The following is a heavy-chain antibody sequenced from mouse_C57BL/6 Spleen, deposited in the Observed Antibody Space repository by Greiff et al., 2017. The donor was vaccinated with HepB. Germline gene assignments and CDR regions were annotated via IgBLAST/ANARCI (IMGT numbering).Heavy chain of an antibody. CDR1: GYTFTSYT. V-gene: IGHV1-4*01. Sequence: QVQLKQSGAELARPGASVKMSCKASGYTFTSYTMHWVKQRPGQGLEWIGYINPSSGYTTYNQKFKDKATLAADKSSSTAYMELSSLTPEDSAVYYCASYSNYEGLAYWGQGTLVTVSA. CDR2: INPSSGYT. CDR3: ASYSNYEGLAY. D-gene: IGHD2-5*01. J-gene: IGHJ3*01.